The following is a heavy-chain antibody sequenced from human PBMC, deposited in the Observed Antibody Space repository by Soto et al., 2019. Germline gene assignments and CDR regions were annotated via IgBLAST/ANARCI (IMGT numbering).Heavy chain of an antibody. CDR2: ISGTGNIV. Sequence: GGSLRLSCAASGFSFSTYTMNWVRQAPGKGLEWVSYISGTGNIVYYADSVKGRFTASRDNAKNSLYLQMNSLRDEDSALYCCTREGPAPPYYFYDYWGQGTLVTVSS. CDR3: TREGPAPPYYFYDY. V-gene: IGHV3-48*02. J-gene: IGHJ4*02. CDR1: GFSFSTYT. D-gene: IGHD3-10*01.